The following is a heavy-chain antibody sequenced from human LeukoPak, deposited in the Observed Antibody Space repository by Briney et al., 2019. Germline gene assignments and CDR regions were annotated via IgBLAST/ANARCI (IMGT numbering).Heavy chain of an antibody. V-gene: IGHV1-2*02. D-gene: IGHD2-2*01. CDR1: GYTFTGYY. CDR2: INPNSGGT. CDR3: ARGPFYCSSTSCYVRYFDY. J-gene: IGHJ4*02. Sequence: ALVKVSCKASGYTFTGYYMHWVRQAPGQGLEWMGWINPNSGGTNYAQKFQGRVTMTRDTSISTAYMELSRLRSDDTAVYYCARGPFYCSSTSCYVRYFDYWGQGTLVTVSS.